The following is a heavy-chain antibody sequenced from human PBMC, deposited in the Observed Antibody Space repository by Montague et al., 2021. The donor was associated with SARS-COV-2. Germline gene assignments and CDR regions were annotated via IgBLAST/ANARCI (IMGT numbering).Heavy chain of an antibody. CDR1: GFTFNDYA. Sequence: SLRLSCAASGFTFNDYAMHWVRQAPGNGLEWVSGIRWNSGSIGYADSVKGRFTISRDNAKNSLYLQMNSLRAEDTALYYCANSVAGDYTFDYWGQGTLVTVS. CDR2: IRWNSGSI. V-gene: IGHV3-9*01. J-gene: IGHJ4*02. CDR3: ANSVAGDYTFDY. D-gene: IGHD2-15*01.